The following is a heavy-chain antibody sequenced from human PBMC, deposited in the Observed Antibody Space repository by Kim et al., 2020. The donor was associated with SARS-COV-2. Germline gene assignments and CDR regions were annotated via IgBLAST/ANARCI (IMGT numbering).Heavy chain of an antibody. Sequence: SLKSRVTISVDTSKNQFSLKLSSVTAADTAVYYCARGGLRARGTYWYVDLWGRGTLVTVSS. CDR3: ARGGLRARGTYWYVDL. D-gene: IGHD2-15*01. V-gene: IGHV4-31*02. J-gene: IGHJ2*01.